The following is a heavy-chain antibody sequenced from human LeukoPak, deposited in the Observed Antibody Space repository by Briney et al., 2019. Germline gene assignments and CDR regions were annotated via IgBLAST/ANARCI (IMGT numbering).Heavy chain of an antibody. CDR3: ARWRYDFWSRYSDY. J-gene: IGHJ4*02. CDR1: GYIFTVYG. CDR2: INTFSGST. V-gene: IGHV1-18*01. Sequence: GASVKVSCKVSGYIFTVYGISWVREAPGQGLEWMGWINTFSGSTYYAQKVQGRVTMTTDTSTSTAYMDLRSLRSDDTAVYYCARWRYDFWSRYSDYWGQGTLVTVPS. D-gene: IGHD3-3*01.